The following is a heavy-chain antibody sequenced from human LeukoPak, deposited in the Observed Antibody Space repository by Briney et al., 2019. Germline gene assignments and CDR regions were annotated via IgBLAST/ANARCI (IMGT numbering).Heavy chain of an antibody. CDR3: ARIPRYCSGGSCSGDY. D-gene: IGHD2-15*01. Sequence: PSETLSLTCTVSGGSISSYYWSWIRQPPGKGLEWIGYIYYSGSTNYNPSLKSRVTISVDTSKNQFSLKLSSVTAADTAVYYCARIPRYCSGGSCSGDYWGQGTLVTVSS. CDR1: GGSISSYY. V-gene: IGHV4-59*01. CDR2: IYYSGST. J-gene: IGHJ4*02.